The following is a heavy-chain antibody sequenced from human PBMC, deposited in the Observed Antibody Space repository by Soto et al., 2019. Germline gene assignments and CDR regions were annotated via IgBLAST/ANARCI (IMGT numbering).Heavy chain of an antibody. CDR2: ITFSGNTV. CDR1: GFTFSDSY. CDR3: ARVSWREKYGMDV. Sequence: GGSLRLSCAASGFTFSDSYMSWIRQAPGKGLEWISYITFSGNTVYYADSLKGRFTISRGNAKNSLYLQMNRLRAEDTAVYYCARVSWREKYGMDVWGQGTTVTVFS. J-gene: IGHJ6*02. V-gene: IGHV3-11*01.